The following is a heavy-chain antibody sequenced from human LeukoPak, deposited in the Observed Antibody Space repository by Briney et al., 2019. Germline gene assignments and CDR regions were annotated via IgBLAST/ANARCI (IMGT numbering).Heavy chain of an antibody. CDR2: ISSSSSYI. CDR3: ASCSSTSCYGWFDP. V-gene: IGHV3-21*01. Sequence: GGSLRLSCAASGFTFSSYSMNWVRQAPGKGLEWVSSISSSSSYIYYADSVKGRFTISRDNAKNSLYLQMNSLRAEDTAVYYCASCSSTSCYGWFDPWGQGTLVTVSS. CDR1: GFTFSSYS. J-gene: IGHJ5*02. D-gene: IGHD2-2*01.